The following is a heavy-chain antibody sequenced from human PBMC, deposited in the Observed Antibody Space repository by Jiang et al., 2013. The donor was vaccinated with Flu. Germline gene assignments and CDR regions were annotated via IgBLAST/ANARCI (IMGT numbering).Heavy chain of an antibody. V-gene: IGHV3-66*03. Sequence: QLVESGGGLIQPGGSLRLSCAASGFTVSSNYMSWVRQAPGKGLEWVSVIYSGGSTYYADSVKGRFTISRDNSKNTLYLQMNSLRAEDTAVYYCARAEEHNWNYDYYYYYMDVWGKGTTVTVSS. CDR2: IYSGGST. CDR1: GFTVSSNY. J-gene: IGHJ6*03. D-gene: IGHD1-7*01. CDR3: ARAEEHNWNYDYYYYYMDV.